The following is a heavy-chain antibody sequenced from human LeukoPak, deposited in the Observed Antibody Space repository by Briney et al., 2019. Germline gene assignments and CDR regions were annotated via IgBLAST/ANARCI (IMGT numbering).Heavy chain of an antibody. CDR3: AREPLFYCTNGVCYTPAYYYGMDV. D-gene: IGHD2-8*01. V-gene: IGHV3-33*01. CDR1: GFTFSSYG. CDR2: IWYDGSNK. Sequence: GGSLRLSCAASGFTFSSYGMHWVRQAPGKGLEWVAVIWYDGSNKYYADSVKGRFTISRDNSKNTQYLQMNSLRAEDTAVYYCAREPLFYCTNGVCYTPAYYYGMDVWGQGTTVTVSS. J-gene: IGHJ6*02.